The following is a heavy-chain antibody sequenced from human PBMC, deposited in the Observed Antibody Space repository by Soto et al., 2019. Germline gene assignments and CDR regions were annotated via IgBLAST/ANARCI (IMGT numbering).Heavy chain of an antibody. CDR3: AKASSIRSTKAEHFQH. D-gene: IGHD2-21*01. CDR2: ISVSGGST. V-gene: IGHV3-23*01. CDR1: GFTFSSYA. J-gene: IGHJ1*01. Sequence: PGGSLRLSCAASGFTFSSYAMSWVRQAPGKGLEWVSAISVSGGSTYYADSVKGRFTISRDNSKNTLYLQMNSLRAEDTAVYYCAKASSIRSTKAEHFQHWGQGTLVTLSS.